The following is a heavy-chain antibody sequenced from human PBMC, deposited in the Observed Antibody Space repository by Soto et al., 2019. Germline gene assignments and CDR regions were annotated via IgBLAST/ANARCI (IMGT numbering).Heavy chain of an antibody. Sequence: EVQLVESGGGLVKPGGSLRLSCAASGFTFSSYSMNWVRQAPGKGLEWVSSISSSSSYIYYADSVKGRFTISRDNAKNSLYLQMNSLRAEDTAVYYCARDEQMGFGEFYVVDYYYYYGMDVWGQGTTVTVSS. CDR1: GFTFSSYS. CDR2: ISSSSSYI. V-gene: IGHV3-21*01. CDR3: ARDEQMGFGEFYVVDYYYYYGMDV. D-gene: IGHD3-10*01. J-gene: IGHJ6*02.